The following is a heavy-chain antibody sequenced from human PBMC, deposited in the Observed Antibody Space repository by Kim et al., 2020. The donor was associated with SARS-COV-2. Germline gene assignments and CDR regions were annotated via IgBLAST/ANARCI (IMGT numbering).Heavy chain of an antibody. D-gene: IGHD3-10*01. Sequence: GESLKISCKGSGYSFTSYWIGWVRQMPGKGLEWMGIIYPGDSDTRYSPSFQGQVTISADKSISTAYLQWSSLKASDTAMYYCARPYYYGSGSKKGGAFDIWGQGTMVTVSS. J-gene: IGHJ3*02. CDR3: ARPYYYGSGSKKGGAFDI. CDR2: IYPGDSDT. CDR1: GYSFTSYW. V-gene: IGHV5-51*01.